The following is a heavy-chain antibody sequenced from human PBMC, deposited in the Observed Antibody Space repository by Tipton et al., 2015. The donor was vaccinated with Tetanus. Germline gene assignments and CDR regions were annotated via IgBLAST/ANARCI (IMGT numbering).Heavy chain of an antibody. J-gene: IGHJ5*02. CDR3: ARDFGSNHNWFDP. Sequence: TLSLTCTVSDESISSSSYYWTWIRHLPGKGLEWIGYIYHTGAAHYNPSLKSRVTLSVDMSKNQFFLKMISMTAADTAVYFCARDFGSNHNWFDPWGQGTPVTVSS. D-gene: IGHD6-13*01. V-gene: IGHV4-31*03. CDR2: IYHTGAA. CDR1: DESISSSSYY.